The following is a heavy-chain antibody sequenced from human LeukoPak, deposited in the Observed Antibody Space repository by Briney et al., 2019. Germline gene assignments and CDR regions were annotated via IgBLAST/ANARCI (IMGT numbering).Heavy chain of an antibody. CDR3: ARRYCSGGSCYGHVAFDI. CDR1: GFTFSSYS. V-gene: IGHV3-21*01. J-gene: IGHJ3*02. Sequence: GGSLRLSCAVSGFTFSSYSMNWVRQAPGKGLEWVSSISSSSSYIYYADSVKGRFTISRDNAKNSLYLQMNSLRAEDTAVYYCARRYCSGGSCYGHVAFDIWGQGTMVTVSS. CDR2: ISSSSSYI. D-gene: IGHD2-15*01.